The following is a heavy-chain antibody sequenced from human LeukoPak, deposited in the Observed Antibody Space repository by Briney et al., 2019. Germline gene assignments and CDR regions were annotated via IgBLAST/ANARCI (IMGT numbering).Heavy chain of an antibody. J-gene: IGHJ4*02. CDR1: GGSISSGDYY. Sequence: KPSETLSLTCTVSGGSISSGDYYWSCIRRPPGKGLECIGYIYYSGSTYYNPSLKSRVTISVDTSKNQFSLKLSSVTAADTAVYYCARETNDWGVYVDYWGQGTLVTVSS. CDR2: IYYSGST. CDR3: ARETNDWGVYVDY. D-gene: IGHD7-27*01. V-gene: IGHV4-30-4*08.